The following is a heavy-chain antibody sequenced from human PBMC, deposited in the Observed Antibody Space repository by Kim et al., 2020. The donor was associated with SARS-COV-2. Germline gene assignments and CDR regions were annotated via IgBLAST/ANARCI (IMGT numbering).Heavy chain of an antibody. V-gene: IGHV3-7*03. Sequence: DGSGTFYVDSAKGRFTGSRDNAHNSLYLQLNSLRAEDTAVYYCAILKPDYWGQGTLITVSS. CDR2: DGSGT. J-gene: IGHJ4*02. CDR3: AILKPDY.